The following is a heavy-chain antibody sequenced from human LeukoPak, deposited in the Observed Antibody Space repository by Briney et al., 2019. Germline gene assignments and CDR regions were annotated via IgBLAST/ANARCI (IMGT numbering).Heavy chain of an antibody. D-gene: IGHD3-10*01. Sequence: EASVKVSCKASGYTFTSYGISWVRQAPGQGLEWMGWISAYNGNTNYAQKLQGRVTMTTDTSTSTAYMELRSLRSDDTAVYYCARDGDFSVITMVPGFDYWGQGTLVSVFS. CDR3: ARDGDFSVITMVPGFDY. CDR2: ISAYNGNT. J-gene: IGHJ4*02. CDR1: GYTFTSYG. V-gene: IGHV1-18*01.